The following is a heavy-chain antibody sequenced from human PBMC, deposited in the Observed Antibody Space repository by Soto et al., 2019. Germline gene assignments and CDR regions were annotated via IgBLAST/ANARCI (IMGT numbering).Heavy chain of an antibody. CDR1: GYRFPRLW. D-gene: IGHD2-21*02. Sequence: GESLKISCKGSGYRFPRLWIGWVRQMPGKGLEWMGIIYPGDSDTRYSPSFQGQVTISADKSISTAYLQWSSLKASDTAMYYCARSGTYCCGYCYYGYDHSVHGTLVTVFS. V-gene: IGHV5-51*01. CDR3: ARSGTYCCGYCYYGYDH. CDR2: IYPGDSDT. J-gene: IGHJ4*01.